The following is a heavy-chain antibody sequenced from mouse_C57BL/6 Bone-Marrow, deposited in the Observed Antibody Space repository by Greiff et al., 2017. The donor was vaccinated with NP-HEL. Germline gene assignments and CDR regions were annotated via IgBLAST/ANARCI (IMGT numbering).Heavy chain of an antibody. V-gene: IGHV5-6*02. CDR2: ISSGGSYT. Sequence: DVMLVESVGDLVKPGGSLKLSCAASGFTFSSYGMSWVRQTPDKRLEWVATISSGGSYTYYPASVQGRFPISRDNAKNTLYLQISSLKPKNTAMDYCARYYGSSSYWYFDVWGKGTTVTVSS. CDR3: ARYYGSSSYWYFDV. CDR1: GFTFSSYG. D-gene: IGHD1-1*01. J-gene: IGHJ1*03.